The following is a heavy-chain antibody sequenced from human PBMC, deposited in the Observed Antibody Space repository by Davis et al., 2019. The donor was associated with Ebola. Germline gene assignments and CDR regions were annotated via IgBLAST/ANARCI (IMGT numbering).Heavy chain of an antibody. CDR3: ARKDFGDYAYSDY. Sequence: GGSLRLSCAASGFTFTSFDMNWIRQAPGGGLEWVASIKSDISYIPYAASVRGRFTVSRDNAQNSLYLQMSSLRVEDTAVYYCARKDFGDYAYSDYWGQGTLVTVSS. D-gene: IGHD4-17*01. J-gene: IGHJ4*02. CDR1: GFTFTSFD. CDR2: IKSDISYI. V-gene: IGHV3-21*01.